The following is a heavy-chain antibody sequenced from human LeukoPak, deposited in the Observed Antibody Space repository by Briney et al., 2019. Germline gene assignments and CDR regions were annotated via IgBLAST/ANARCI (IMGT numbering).Heavy chain of an antibody. CDR1: GGSISSYY. Sequence: PSETLSLTCTVSGGSISSYYWSWIRQPPGKGLEWIGYIYYSGSTNYNPSLKSRVTMSVDTSKNQFSLKLSSVTAADTAVYYCARELALMGYNWNETPLYYFDYWGQGTLVTVSS. CDR2: IYYSGST. CDR3: ARELALMGYNWNETPLYYFDY. J-gene: IGHJ4*02. D-gene: IGHD1-1*01. V-gene: IGHV4-59*12.